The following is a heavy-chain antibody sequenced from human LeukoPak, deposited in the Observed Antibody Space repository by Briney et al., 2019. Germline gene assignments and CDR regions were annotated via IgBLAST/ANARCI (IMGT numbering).Heavy chain of an antibody. D-gene: IGHD3-3*01. Sequence: SETLSLTCAVSGYSISSGYYWGWIRQPPGKGLEWIGSIYHSGSTYYNPSLKGRVTISVDTSKNQFSLKLSSVTAADTAVYYCASPDSYYDFWSGYFDYWGQGTLVTVSS. CDR1: GYSISSGYY. V-gene: IGHV4-38-2*01. CDR2: IYHSGST. J-gene: IGHJ4*02. CDR3: ASPDSYYDFWSGYFDY.